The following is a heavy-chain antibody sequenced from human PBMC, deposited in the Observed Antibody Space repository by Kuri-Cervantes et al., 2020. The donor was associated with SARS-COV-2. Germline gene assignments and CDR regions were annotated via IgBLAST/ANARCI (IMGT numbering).Heavy chain of an antibody. D-gene: IGHD2-2*01. CDR2: ISAYNGNT. Sequence: ASVKVSCKASGYTFTSYDINWVRQAPGQGLEWMGWISAYNGNTNYAQKLQGRVTMTTDTSTSTAYMELRSLRSDDTAVYYCATCSSTSCYDYYYYGMDVWGQGTTVTVTS. CDR1: GYTFTSYD. CDR3: ATCSSTSCYDYYYYGMDV. V-gene: IGHV1-18*01. J-gene: IGHJ6*02.